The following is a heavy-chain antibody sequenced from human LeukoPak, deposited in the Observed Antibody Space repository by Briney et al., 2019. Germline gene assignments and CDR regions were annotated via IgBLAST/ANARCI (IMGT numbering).Heavy chain of an antibody. J-gene: IGHJ4*02. CDR1: GFTFSSYV. V-gene: IGHV3-23*01. CDR2: LSGGGDST. Sequence: GGSLRLSCAASGFTFSSYVMSWVRQAPGKGLEWVSALSGGGDSTYYVDSVKGRFTTSRDNSKNTLYLQMNSLRAEDTAVYYXXKGSSSGRPYYFDYWGQGALVTVSS. CDR3: XKGSSSGRPYYFDY. D-gene: IGHD6-19*01.